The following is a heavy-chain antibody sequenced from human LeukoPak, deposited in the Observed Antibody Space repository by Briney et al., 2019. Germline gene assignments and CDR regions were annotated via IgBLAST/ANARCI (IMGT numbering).Heavy chain of an antibody. D-gene: IGHD4-17*01. CDR2: ISYDGINK. J-gene: IGHJ4*02. Sequence: GGSLRLSCAASGFTFNSYAMHWVRQAPGKGLEWVAVISYDGINKYYANSVKGRFTISRDNSKNTLYLQMNSLRVEDTAVYYCARATTVTTYADYWGQGTLVTVSS. CDR1: GFTFNSYA. CDR3: ARATTVTTYADY. V-gene: IGHV3-30-3*01.